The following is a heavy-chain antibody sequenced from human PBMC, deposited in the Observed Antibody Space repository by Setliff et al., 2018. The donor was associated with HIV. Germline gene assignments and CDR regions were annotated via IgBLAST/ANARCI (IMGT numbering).Heavy chain of an antibody. CDR1: GGSITSSTYD. D-gene: IGHD3-10*01. CDR3: ARRXXNYGYFDY. J-gene: IGHJ4*02. V-gene: IGHV4-39*01. Sequence: SETLSLTCTVSGGSITSSTYDWGVIRQPPGKGLEWIGSIYYSGNTYYNPSLKSRVTISVDTSKNQFSXKLSSVTXXXXAVYXXARRXXNYGYFDYWGQGTLVXVSS. CDR2: IYYSGNT.